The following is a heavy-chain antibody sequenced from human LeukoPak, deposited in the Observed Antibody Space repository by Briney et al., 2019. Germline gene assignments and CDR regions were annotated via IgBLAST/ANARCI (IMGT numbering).Heavy chain of an antibody. V-gene: IGHV1-18*01. CDR3: ARDHCSGGSCYRYYYYMDV. CDR1: GYTFTSYG. J-gene: IGHJ6*03. CDR2: ISAYNSNT. D-gene: IGHD2-15*01. Sequence: ASVKVSCKASGYTFTSYGISWVRQAPGQGLEWMGWISAYNSNTNYAQKLQGRVTMTTDTSTSTAYMELRSLRSDDTAVYYCARDHCSGGSCYRYYYYMDVWGKGTTVTVSS.